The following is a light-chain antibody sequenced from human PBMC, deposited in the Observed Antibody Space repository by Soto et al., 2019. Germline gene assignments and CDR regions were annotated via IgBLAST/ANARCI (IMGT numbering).Light chain of an antibody. V-gene: IGKV1-5*01. Sequence: ENQMTQVASTMTVYVGGRVTITSRASQSITNRLAWYQQKPGKAPKVLIYDASSLESGVPSRFSGSGSGTEFILTISSLQPDDFATYCCQHYGGMWAFGQGTKVDIK. J-gene: IGKJ1*01. CDR1: QSITNR. CDR2: DAS. CDR3: QHYGGMWA.